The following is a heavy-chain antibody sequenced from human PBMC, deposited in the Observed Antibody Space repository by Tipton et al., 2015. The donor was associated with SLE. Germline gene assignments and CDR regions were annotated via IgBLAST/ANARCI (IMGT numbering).Heavy chain of an antibody. Sequence: QLVQSGPEVKKPGASVKVSCKASGFTFTSSGFTWVRQAPGQGLEWMGWISAYNGYTNFAQKFQGRLTMTTDTSTSTAYMELRSLRSDDTAVYYCARVEAAVVLSNWFDPWGQGTLVTVSS. CDR3: ARVEAAVVLSNWFDP. D-gene: IGHD6-13*01. CDR1: GFTFTSSG. CDR2: ISAYNGYT. J-gene: IGHJ5*02. V-gene: IGHV1-18*01.